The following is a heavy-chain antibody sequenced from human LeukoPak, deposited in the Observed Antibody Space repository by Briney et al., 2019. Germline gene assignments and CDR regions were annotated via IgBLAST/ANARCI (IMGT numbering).Heavy chain of an antibody. CDR1: GFTFSSYG. Sequence: GGSLRLSCAASGFTFSSYGMHWVRQAPGKGLEWAAVIWYDGSNKYYADSVKGRFTISRDNSKNTLYLQMNSLRAEDTAVYYCAKDRNYYDSSGYYWDYWGQGTLVTVSS. J-gene: IGHJ4*02. V-gene: IGHV3-33*06. CDR2: IWYDGSNK. D-gene: IGHD3-22*01. CDR3: AKDRNYYDSSGYYWDY.